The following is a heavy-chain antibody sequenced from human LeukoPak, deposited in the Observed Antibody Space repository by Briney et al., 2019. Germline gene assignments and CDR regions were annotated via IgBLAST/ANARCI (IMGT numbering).Heavy chain of an antibody. CDR2: IIPIFGTA. V-gene: IGHV1-69*13. CDR3: ARECSGSIAAPSWFDP. D-gene: IGHD6-6*01. J-gene: IGHJ5*02. CDR1: GGTFSSYA. Sequence: GASVKVSCKASGGTFSSYAISWVRQAPGQGLEWMGGIIPIFGTANYAQKFQGRVTITADESTSTAYMELSSLRSEDTAVYYCARECSGSIAAPSWFDPWGQGTLVTVSS.